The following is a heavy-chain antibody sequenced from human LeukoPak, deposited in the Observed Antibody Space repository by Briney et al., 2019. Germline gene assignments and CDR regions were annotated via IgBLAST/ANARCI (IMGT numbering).Heavy chain of an antibody. CDR3: ARDRYYYDSSTYYSAFDI. V-gene: IGHV4-34*01. D-gene: IGHD3-22*01. CDR2: INHSGST. Sequence: PSETLSLTCAVYGGSFSGYYWSWIRQPPGKGLEWIGEINHSGSTSYNPSLKSRVTISVDTSKNQFSLKLSSVTAADTAVYYCARDRYYYDSSTYYSAFDIWGQGTLVTVSS. J-gene: IGHJ3*02. CDR1: GGSFSGYY.